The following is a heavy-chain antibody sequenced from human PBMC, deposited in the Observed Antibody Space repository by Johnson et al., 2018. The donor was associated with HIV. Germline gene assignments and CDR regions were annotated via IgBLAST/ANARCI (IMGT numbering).Heavy chain of an antibody. D-gene: IGHD4-23*01. Sequence: QVQLVESGGGVVQPGRSLRLSCAASGFTFSSYAMHWVRQAPGKGLEWVAVISYDGRNKYYADSVKGRFTISRDNSKNTLYLQINSLRGEVTAVYYCARDFNSGSPEGAFDFWGQGTMVTVSS. V-gene: IGHV3-30*04. CDR1: GFTFSSYA. CDR3: ARDFNSGSPEGAFDF. CDR2: ISYDGRNK. J-gene: IGHJ3*01.